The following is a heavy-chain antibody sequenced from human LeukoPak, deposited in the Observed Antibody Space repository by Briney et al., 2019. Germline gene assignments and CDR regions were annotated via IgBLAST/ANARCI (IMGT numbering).Heavy chain of an antibody. CDR1: GYTFTSYD. D-gene: IGHD2-2*02. V-gene: IGHV1-8*03. J-gene: IGHJ5*02. Sequence: ASVKVSCKAPGYTFTSYDINWVRQATGQGLEWMGWMNPNSGNTGYAQKFQGRVTITRNTSISTAYMELSSLRSEDTAVYYCARGKGIQLLYRSPLFDPWGQGTLVTVSS. CDR2: MNPNSGNT. CDR3: ARGKGIQLLYRSPLFDP.